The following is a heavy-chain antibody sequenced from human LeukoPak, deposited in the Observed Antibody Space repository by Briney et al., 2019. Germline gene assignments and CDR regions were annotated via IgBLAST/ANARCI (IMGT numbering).Heavy chain of an antibody. CDR3: AGQVVVAASFDY. CDR2: VYHSGRGNK. Sequence: PSETLSLTCAVSGVSLSTTNWWVWLRQPPGKGLEWIGEVYHSGRGNKNYNPSLKSRVTISVDTSKNQFSLELNSVTAADTAVYYCAGQVVVAASFDYWGQGTLVTVSS. CDR1: GVSLSTTNW. V-gene: IGHV4-4*02. D-gene: IGHD2-15*01. J-gene: IGHJ4*02.